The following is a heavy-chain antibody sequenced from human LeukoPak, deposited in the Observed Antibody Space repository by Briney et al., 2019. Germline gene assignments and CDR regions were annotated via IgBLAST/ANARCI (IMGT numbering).Heavy chain of an antibody. CDR3: ARAYYYGPHTSYYYYYMDV. CDR2: IIPIFDTA. Sequence: SVKVSCKASGGTFSSYAISWVRQAPGQGLEWMGGIIPIFDTANYAQKFQGRVTIAADESTSTAYMELSSLRSEDTAVYYCARAYYYGPHTSYYYYYMDVWGKGTTVTVS. D-gene: IGHD3-10*01. V-gene: IGHV1-69*13. CDR1: GGTFSSYA. J-gene: IGHJ6*03.